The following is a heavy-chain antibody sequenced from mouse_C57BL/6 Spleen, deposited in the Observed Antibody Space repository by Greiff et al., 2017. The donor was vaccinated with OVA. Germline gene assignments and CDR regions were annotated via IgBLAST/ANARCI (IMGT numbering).Heavy chain of an antibody. V-gene: IGHV6-3*01. CDR2: IRLKSDNYAT. J-gene: IGHJ1*03. Sequence: DVMLVESGGGLVQPGGSMKLSCVASGFTFSNYWMNWVRQSPEKGLEWVAQIRLKSDNYATHYAESVKGRFTISRDDSKSSVYLQMNNLRAKAPGFNYCPATWAAWYCNVWGTGTTATVSS. CDR1: GFTFSNYW. CDR3: PATWAAWYCNV. D-gene: IGHD4-1*01.